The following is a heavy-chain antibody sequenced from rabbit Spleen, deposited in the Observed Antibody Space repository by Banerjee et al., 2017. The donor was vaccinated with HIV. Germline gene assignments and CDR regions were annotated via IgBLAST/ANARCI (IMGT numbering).Heavy chain of an antibody. CDR2: IYTGSSGNT. CDR3: TREVDWGSGDYGTTTF. D-gene: IGHD1-1*01. Sequence: QSLEESGGDLVKPGASLTLTCTASGVSFSISSYMCWVRQAPGKGLEWIGCIYTGSSGNTYYASWAKGRFTISKTSSTTVTLQMTSLTAADTATYFCTREVDWGSGDYGTTTFWGQGTLVTVS. V-gene: IGHV1S40*01. J-gene: IGHJ3*01. CDR1: GVSFSISSY.